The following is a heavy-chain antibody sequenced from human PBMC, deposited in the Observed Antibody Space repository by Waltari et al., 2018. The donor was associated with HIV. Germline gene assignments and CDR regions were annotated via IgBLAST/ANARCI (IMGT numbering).Heavy chain of an antibody. CDR2: INHSGRT. V-gene: IGHV4-34*01. D-gene: IGHD2-2*02. CDR1: GGSFSGYY. Sequence: QVQLQQWGAGLLKPSETLSLTCAVYGGSFSGYYWSWIRQPPGKGLEWIGEINHSGRTNYNPSLKSRVTITVDTSKNQFSLKLSSVTAADTAVYYCARGPYGYCSSTSCYRGVDYWGQGTLVTVSS. J-gene: IGHJ4*02. CDR3: ARGPYGYCSSTSCYRGVDY.